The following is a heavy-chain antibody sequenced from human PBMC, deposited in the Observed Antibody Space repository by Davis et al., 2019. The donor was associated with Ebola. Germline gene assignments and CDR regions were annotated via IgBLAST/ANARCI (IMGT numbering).Heavy chain of an antibody. D-gene: IGHD6-13*01. Sequence: GESLKISCAASGFIFINYWMHWVRQVPGKGLVWVSRINGAGTSTSYAEYVRGRFTISSDNAKNTLYLQMDSLRADDTAVYFCAKRPSSSWYDYFDYWGQGTQVTVSS. J-gene: IGHJ4*02. CDR3: AKRPSSSWYDYFDY. CDR1: GFIFINYW. V-gene: IGHV3-74*01. CDR2: INGAGTST.